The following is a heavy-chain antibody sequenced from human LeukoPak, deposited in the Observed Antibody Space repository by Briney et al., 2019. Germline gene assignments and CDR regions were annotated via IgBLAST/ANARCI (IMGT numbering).Heavy chain of an antibody. Sequence: PSETLSLTCTVSGGSISSGGYYWSWIRQPPGKGLEWIGYIYHSGSTYYNPSLKSRVTISVDRSKNQFSLKLSSVTAADTAVYYCATGMPTKLVVPAAMMFAFDIWGQGTMVTVSS. V-gene: IGHV4-30-2*01. CDR2: IYHSGST. CDR1: GGSISSGGYY. CDR3: ATGMPTKLVVPAAMMFAFDI. D-gene: IGHD2-2*01. J-gene: IGHJ3*02.